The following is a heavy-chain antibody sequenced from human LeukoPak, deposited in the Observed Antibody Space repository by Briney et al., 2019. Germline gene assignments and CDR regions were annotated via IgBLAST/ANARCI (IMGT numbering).Heavy chain of an antibody. J-gene: IGHJ4*02. D-gene: IGHD2-21*01. Sequence: GGSLRLSCAASGLTFRLYGMHWVRQAPGKGLEWVAVILNDGSNQYYADSVKGRFTISRDNSKNTLYLQTNSLRTEDTAVYYCARGSIDWQAVAFDCWGQGTLVTVSS. CDR3: ARGSIDWQAVAFDC. CDR1: GLTFRLYG. CDR2: ILNDGSNQ. V-gene: IGHV3-33*01.